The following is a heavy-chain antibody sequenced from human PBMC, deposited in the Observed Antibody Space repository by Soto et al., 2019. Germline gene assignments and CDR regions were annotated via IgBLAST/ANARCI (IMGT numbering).Heavy chain of an antibody. V-gene: IGHV3-33*01. CDR1: GFTFSSYG. D-gene: IGHD6-19*01. CDR3: ARDSPAVAGGGAFDI. J-gene: IGHJ3*02. Sequence: QVQLVESGGGVVQPGRSLRLSCAASGFTFSSYGMHWVRQAPGKGLEWVAVIWYDGSNKYYADSVKGRFTISRDNSKYTLYLQMNSLRAEDTAVYYCARDSPAVAGGGAFDIWGQGTMVTVSS. CDR2: IWYDGSNK.